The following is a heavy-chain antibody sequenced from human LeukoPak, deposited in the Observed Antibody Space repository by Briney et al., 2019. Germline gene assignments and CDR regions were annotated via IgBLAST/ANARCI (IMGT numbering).Heavy chain of an antibody. CDR1: GYTFTGYY. J-gene: IGHJ6*02. D-gene: IGHD5-18*01. CDR2: LNPNSGGT. V-gene: IGHV1-2*04. Sequence: ASVKVSCKASGYTFTGYYMHWVRQAPGQELEWMGWLNPNSGGTNYAQEFQGWVTMTRDTSISTAYMELSRLRSDDTAVYYCARGRYSYGYGYAYYYYGMDVWGQGTTATVSS. CDR3: ARGRYSYGYGYAYYYYGMDV.